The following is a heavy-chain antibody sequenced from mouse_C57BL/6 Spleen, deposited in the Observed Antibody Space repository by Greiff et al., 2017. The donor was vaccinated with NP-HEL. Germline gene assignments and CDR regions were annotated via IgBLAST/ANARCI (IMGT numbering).Heavy chain of an antibody. CDR3: GSVDNYYGSYFDY. D-gene: IGHD1-1*01. Sequence: QVQLQQSGAELVRPGTSVKVSCKASGYAFTNYLIEWVKQRPGQGLEWIGVINPGSGGTNYNEKFKGKATLTADKSSSTAYMQLSSLTSEDAAVYCCGSVDNYYGSYFDYWGQGTTLTVSS. CDR1: GYAFTNYL. V-gene: IGHV1-54*01. J-gene: IGHJ2*01. CDR2: INPGSGGT.